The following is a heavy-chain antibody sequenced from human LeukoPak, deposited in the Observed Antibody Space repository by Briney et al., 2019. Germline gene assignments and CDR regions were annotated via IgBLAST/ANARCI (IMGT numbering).Heavy chain of an antibody. J-gene: IGHJ4*02. D-gene: IGHD3-16*01. CDR2: IYSGGST. V-gene: IGHV3-53*01. Sequence: GGSLRLSCAASGFTFSSHSMNWVRQAPGKGLEWVSFIYSGGSTHYADSVKGRFTISRDNSKNTVYLQMNSLRAEDTAVYYCARDYDYIWGSYFGYWGQGTLVTVSS. CDR1: GFTFSSHS. CDR3: ARDYDYIWGSYFGY.